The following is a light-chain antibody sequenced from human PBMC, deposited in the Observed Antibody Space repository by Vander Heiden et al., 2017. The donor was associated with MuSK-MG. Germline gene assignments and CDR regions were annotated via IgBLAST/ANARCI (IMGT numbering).Light chain of an antibody. J-gene: IGKJ3*01. Sequence: DIQMTQSPYSLSASVGDRVTIICRASQSMSSHLNWYQQKPGKAPKLLIYAASSLQSGVPSRFSGSVSGTDFTLTISSLQPEDFATYYCQQTYSTPLFGPGTKVHIK. V-gene: IGKV1-39*01. CDR2: AAS. CDR1: QSMSSH. CDR3: QQTYSTPL.